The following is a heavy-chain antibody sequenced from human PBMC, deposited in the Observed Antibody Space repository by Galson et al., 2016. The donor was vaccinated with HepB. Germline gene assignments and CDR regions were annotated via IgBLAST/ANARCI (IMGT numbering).Heavy chain of an antibody. Sequence: SLRLSCAASGFTFSTYPMGWVRLAPGKGPEWVSGINAGGNNRYYSDSVKGRFAISRDNSKNTLYLQLDNLRGEDTAVYYCVKYVGLDGFDYWGQGTLVIVSS. CDR3: VKYVGLDGFDY. J-gene: IGHJ4*02. CDR1: GFTFSTYP. V-gene: IGHV3-23*01. CDR2: INAGGNNR. D-gene: IGHD3/OR15-3a*01.